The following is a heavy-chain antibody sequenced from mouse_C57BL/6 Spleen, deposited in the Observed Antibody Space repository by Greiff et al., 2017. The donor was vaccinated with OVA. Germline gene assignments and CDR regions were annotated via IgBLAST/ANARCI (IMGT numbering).Heavy chain of an antibody. D-gene: IGHD2-1*01. CDR2: IYPGGGYT. CDR1: GYTFTNYW. V-gene: IGHV1-63*01. J-gene: IGHJ2*01. Sequence: QVQLQQSGAELVRPGPSVKMSCKASGYTFTNYWIGWAQQRPGHGLEWIGAIYPGGGYTNYNEKFKGKATLTADKSSSTAYMQFSSLTSEDAASDYWARSVYGNYLYYFDYWGQGTTLTVSS. CDR3: ARSVYGNYLYYFDY.